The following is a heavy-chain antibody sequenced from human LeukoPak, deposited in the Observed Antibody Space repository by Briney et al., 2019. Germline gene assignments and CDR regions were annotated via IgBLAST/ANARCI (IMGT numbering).Heavy chain of an antibody. CDR2: IYYNGDT. CDR3: VRGPYGSSISNWFDP. V-gene: IGHV4-59*01. Sequence: SETLSVTCSVSGGSITGYSWSWIRQTPGKGLEWIGYIYYNGDTHYNPSLNSRLSMSVDTPNKQFSLNLRSVTAADTAVYYCVRGPYGSSISNWFDPWGQGLLVTVSS. J-gene: IGHJ5*02. CDR1: GGSITGYS. D-gene: IGHD3-10*01.